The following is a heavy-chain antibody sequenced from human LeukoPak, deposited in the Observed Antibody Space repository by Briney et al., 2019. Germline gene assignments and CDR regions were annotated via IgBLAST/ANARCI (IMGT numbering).Heavy chain of an antibody. D-gene: IGHD6-19*01. V-gene: IGHV4-34*01. J-gene: IGHJ2*01. CDR2: INQRRNT. Sequence: SETLSLTCVIYGGSFSGYSWSWIRQPPGNGLEWIGEINQRRNTNYNPSLKSRVTISIDTSKNQFSLKLSSATAADTAVYFCARHGWHAWYFDLWGRGTLVTVSS. CDR3: ARHGWHAWYFDL. CDR1: GGSFSGYS.